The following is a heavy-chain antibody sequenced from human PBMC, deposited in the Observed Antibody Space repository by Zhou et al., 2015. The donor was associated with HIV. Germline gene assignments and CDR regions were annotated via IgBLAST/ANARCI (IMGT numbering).Heavy chain of an antibody. CDR3: ATDDIGGYHSFNY. D-gene: IGHD3-22*01. V-gene: IGHV1-18*01. J-gene: IGHJ4*02. CDR2: INGDNGKT. Sequence: QVQLVQSGAEVKKPGASVKVSCKASGDTFRYYAISWVRQSPGQGLEWMGWINGDNGKTRYVQKFQGRVTLTTDRSTKTAFMELTYLRSDDAATYFCATDDIGGYHSFNYWGQGTRVSVSS. CDR1: GDTFRYYA.